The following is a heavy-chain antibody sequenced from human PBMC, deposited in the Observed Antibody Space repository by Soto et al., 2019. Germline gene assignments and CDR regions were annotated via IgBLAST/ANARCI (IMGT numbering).Heavy chain of an antibody. Sequence: PSETLSLTCTVSGGSISSYYWSWIRQPPGKGLEWIGYIYYSGSTNYNPSLKSRVTISVDTSKNQFSLKLSSVTVADTAVYYCAGLLFGAASWFDPWGQGTLVTVSS. D-gene: IGHD3-3*01. CDR2: IYYSGST. CDR3: AGLLFGAASWFDP. J-gene: IGHJ5*02. CDR1: GGSISSYY. V-gene: IGHV4-59*01.